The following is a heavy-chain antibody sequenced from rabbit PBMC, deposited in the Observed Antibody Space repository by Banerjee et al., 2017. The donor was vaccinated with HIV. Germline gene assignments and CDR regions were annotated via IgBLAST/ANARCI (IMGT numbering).Heavy chain of an antibody. J-gene: IGHJ4*01. CDR2: INTSSGNT. CDR1: GFSFSSRYW. D-gene: IGHD1-1*01. V-gene: IGHV1S40*01. CDR3: AREESDGSGCYGL. Sequence: QSLEESGGDLVKPGASLTLSCKASGFSFSSRYWTCWVRQAPGKGLEWIACINTSSGNTVYASWAKGRFTISKTSSTTVTLQMTSLTAADTASYFCAREESDGSGCYGLWGPGTLVTVS.